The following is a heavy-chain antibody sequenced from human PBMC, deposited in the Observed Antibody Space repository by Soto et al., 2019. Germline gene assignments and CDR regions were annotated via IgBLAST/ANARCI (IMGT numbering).Heavy chain of an antibody. D-gene: IGHD2-2*01. V-gene: IGHV3-30*18. CDR1: GFTFSSYG. Sequence: PGGSLRLSCAASGFTFSSYGMYWVRQAPGKGLEWVAVISYDGNNKYYGDSVKGRFSISKDNSKNTLYLQMDSLRTEDTAFYYCAKAYAVPAATASFDYWGQGTLVTVSS. J-gene: IGHJ4*02. CDR3: AKAYAVPAATASFDY. CDR2: ISYDGNNK.